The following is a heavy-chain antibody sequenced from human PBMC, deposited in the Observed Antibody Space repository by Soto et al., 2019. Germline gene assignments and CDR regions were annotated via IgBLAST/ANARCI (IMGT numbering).Heavy chain of an antibody. J-gene: IGHJ4*02. CDR2: ITSSGSRI. Sequence: GGSLRLSCAASGFTFSDHYMSWIRQAPGKGLDCVSYITSSGSRIYYADSVKGRFTISSDNAKNTLYLQMNSLRAEDTAVYYCARGWNSSSWYLGYYWGQGTLVTVS. D-gene: IGHD6-13*01. CDR3: ARGWNSSSWYLGYY. CDR1: GFTFSDHY. V-gene: IGHV3-11*04.